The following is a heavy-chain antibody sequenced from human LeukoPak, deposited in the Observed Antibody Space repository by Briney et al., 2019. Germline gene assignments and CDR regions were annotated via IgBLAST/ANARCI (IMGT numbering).Heavy chain of an antibody. Sequence: PGGSLRLSCAASGFTFDDYGMSWVRQAPGKGLEWVSGINWNGGSTGYADSVKGRFTISRDNAKNSLYLQMNSLRAEDTALYYCARRRGAAARPQFYYYYMDVWGKGTTVTVSS. CDR1: GFTFDDYG. D-gene: IGHD6-13*01. CDR3: ARRRGAAARPQFYYYYMDV. V-gene: IGHV3-20*04. CDR2: INWNGGST. J-gene: IGHJ6*03.